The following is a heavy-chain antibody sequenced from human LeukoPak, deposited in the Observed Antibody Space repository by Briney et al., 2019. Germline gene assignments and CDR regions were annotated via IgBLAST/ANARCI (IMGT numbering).Heavy chain of an antibody. CDR3: AHTALFGFDY. D-gene: IGHD3-16*01. Sequence: SGPTLVKPTQTLTLTCTFSGFSLSTHGVGVGWIRQPPGKALECLGVIYWDDDKRYSSSLRTRLTITKDTSKNQVVLTMTNLDPVDTATYFCAHTALFGFDYWGQGALVTVSS. J-gene: IGHJ4*02. V-gene: IGHV2-5*02. CDR2: IYWDDDK. CDR1: GFSLSTHGVG.